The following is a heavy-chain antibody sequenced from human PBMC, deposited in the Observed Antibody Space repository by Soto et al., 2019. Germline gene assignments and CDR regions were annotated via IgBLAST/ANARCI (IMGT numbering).Heavy chain of an antibody. J-gene: IGHJ3*02. CDR1: GFTFSNYW. Sequence: QLVESGGGLVQPGGSLRLSCAASGFTFSNYWMTWVRQAPVKGLEWVANIKRDGSGGSYLDSVRGRFTVSRDNARNSLYLQMNSLRAEDTALYYCARDVSPGSSGWYFDAFDIWGQGTMVTLSS. V-gene: IGHV3-7*01. D-gene: IGHD6-13*01. CDR2: IKRDGSGG. CDR3: ARDVSPGSSGWYFDAFDI.